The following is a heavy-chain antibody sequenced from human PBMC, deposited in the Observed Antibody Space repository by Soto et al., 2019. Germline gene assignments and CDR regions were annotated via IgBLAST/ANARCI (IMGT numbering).Heavy chain of an antibody. CDR3: ARGVSNSGAYSPGRSAYDL. V-gene: IGHV1-69*06. CDR1: GGTFNGYG. D-gene: IGHD3-10*01. J-gene: IGHJ3*01. CDR2: TVPVFDTS. Sequence: QVQLVQSGAVVKKPGSSVEVSCKASGGTFNGYGISWVRQAPGQGLEWMGGTVPVFDTSKYAPRFQGRVTITADKSTSTAYMELSRVRSEDTAIYFCARGVSNSGAYSPGRSAYDLWGQGTLVIVSS.